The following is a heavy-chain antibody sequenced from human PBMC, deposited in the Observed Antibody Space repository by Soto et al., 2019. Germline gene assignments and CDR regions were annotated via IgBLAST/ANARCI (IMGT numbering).Heavy chain of an antibody. J-gene: IGHJ4*01. Sequence: ASVKVSCKASGYTFTRYYMHWVRQAPGQGLEWMGIINPSGGSTSYAQKFQGRVTMTRDTRTVYMELNSLRSEDTAVYYCARVYCSGGSCYGIDYWG. CDR2: INPSGGST. D-gene: IGHD2-15*01. V-gene: IGHV1-46*01. CDR1: GYTFTRYY. CDR3: ARVYCSGGSCYGIDY.